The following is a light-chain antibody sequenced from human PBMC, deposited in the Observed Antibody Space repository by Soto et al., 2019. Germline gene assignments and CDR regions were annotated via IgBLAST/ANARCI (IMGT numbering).Light chain of an antibody. Sequence: SPAPLSVSPGARASLSCRASQSVGSNLAWYQQKPGQAPRLVIYAASIRAADFPARFSGSGSGTEVTLTISGLQPEDFAVYYCRQHNNWPPWTFGHGTKVDIK. CDR1: QSVGSN. J-gene: IGKJ1*01. V-gene: IGKV3-15*01. CDR3: RQHNNWPPWT. CDR2: AAS.